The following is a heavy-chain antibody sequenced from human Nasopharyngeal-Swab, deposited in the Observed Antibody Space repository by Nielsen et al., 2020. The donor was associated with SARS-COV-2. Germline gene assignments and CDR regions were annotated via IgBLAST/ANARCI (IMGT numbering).Heavy chain of an antibody. CDR3: AREFRRYSSSWPFDY. Sequence: GGSLRLSCAASGFTFSSYGTHWVRQAPGKGPEWVAVIWYDGSNKYYADSVKGRFTISRDNSKNTLYLQMNSLRAEDTAVYYCAREFRRYSSSWPFDYWGQGTLVTVSS. CDR2: IWYDGSNK. V-gene: IGHV3-33*01. CDR1: GFTFSSYG. J-gene: IGHJ4*02. D-gene: IGHD6-13*01.